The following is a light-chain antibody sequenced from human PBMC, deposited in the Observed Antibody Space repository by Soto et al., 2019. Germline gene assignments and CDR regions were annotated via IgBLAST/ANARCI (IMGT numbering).Light chain of an antibody. CDR2: EVS. Sequence: QSALTQPASVSGSPGQSITISCTGTSSDDGGYNYVSWYQQHPGKAPKLMIYEVSNRPSGVSNRFSGSKSGNTASLTISGLQAEDEADYFCSSYTSSSTLGFGTGTKVTVL. CDR1: SSDDGGYNY. J-gene: IGLJ1*01. CDR3: SSYTSSSTLG. V-gene: IGLV2-14*01.